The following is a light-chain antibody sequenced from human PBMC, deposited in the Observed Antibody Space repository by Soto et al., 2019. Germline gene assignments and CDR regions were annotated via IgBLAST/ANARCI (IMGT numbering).Light chain of an antibody. V-gene: IGKV1-5*03. CDR2: KAS. CDR1: QTINIW. CDR3: QNYNSYSEE. Sequence: DIQMTPSHSTLSGSVLYIANLSFRASQTINIWLAWYQQKPGKAPKLLIYKASTIKSGVPSRFSGSGSGTEFTLTISSLQPDDFATYYCQNYNSYSEEFGQGTKVDIK. J-gene: IGKJ1*01.